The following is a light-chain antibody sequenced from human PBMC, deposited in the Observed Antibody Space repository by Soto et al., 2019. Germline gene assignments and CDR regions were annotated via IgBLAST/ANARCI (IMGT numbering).Light chain of an antibody. V-gene: IGLV2-8*01. J-gene: IGLJ1*01. CDR2: GVT. CDR3: SSYAGSNIYV. CDR1: SSDVGRYNY. Sequence: QSVLTQPASVSGSPGQSITISCTGTSSDVGRYNYVSWYQQHPGKAPKLLIYGVTQRPSGVPDRFSGSKSGNTASLTVSGLQDEDEGYYYCSSYAGSNIYVFGTGTKVPS.